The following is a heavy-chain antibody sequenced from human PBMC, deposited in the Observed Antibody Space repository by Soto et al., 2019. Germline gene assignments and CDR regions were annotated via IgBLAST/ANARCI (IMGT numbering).Heavy chain of an antibody. V-gene: IGHV3-15*01. CDR2: TKNKGTT. CDR3: ATDEEDNGNDGYFDY. CDR1: GLPISKAW. D-gene: IGHD1-1*01. Sequence: EVHLVESRGGLVKPGGSLRLSCATCGLPISKAWMSWVRHAPGQGLEWVGRTKNKGTTDYAAPVKDRFTISRNDSQNMVYLQMDSLKTEDTAVYYCATDEEDNGNDGYFDYWGQRTLVTVYS. J-gene: IGHJ4*02.